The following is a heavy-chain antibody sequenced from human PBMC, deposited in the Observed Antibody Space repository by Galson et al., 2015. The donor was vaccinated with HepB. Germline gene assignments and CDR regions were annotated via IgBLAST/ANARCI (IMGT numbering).Heavy chain of an antibody. CDR2: INAENGNT. Sequence: SVKVSCKASGYNFISYGISWVRQAAGQGLEWMGWINAENGNTIYAQKFQGRVTMTTDTSTNTAYMELRTLTSDDTAVYYCARDCDRSGYYCYWGQGTVVTVSS. V-gene: IGHV1-18*01. J-gene: IGHJ4*02. CDR1: GYNFISYG. D-gene: IGHD3-22*01. CDR3: ARDCDRSGYYCY.